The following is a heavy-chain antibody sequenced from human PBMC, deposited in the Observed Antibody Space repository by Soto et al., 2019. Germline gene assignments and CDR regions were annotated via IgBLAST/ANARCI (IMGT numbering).Heavy chain of an antibody. D-gene: IGHD2-2*01. CDR2: IYPGDSDT. V-gene: IGHV5-51*01. J-gene: IGHJ5*02. CDR1: GYSFTIYC. CDR3: ARRAVPAATYNWFDP. Sequence: PGESLKSSCKGSGYSFTIYCIGWVLQMPWKGLEWMGIIYPGDSDTRYSPSFQGQVTISADKSISTACLQWSSLKASDTAMYYCARRAVPAATYNWFDPWGQGTLVTVSS.